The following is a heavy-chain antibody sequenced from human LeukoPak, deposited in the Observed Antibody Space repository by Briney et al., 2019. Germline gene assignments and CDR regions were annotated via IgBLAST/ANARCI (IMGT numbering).Heavy chain of an antibody. CDR1: GYTFTGYY. Sequence: GASVKVSCKASGYTFTGYYMHWVRQAPGQGREWMGWINPNSGGTNYAQKFQGRVTMTRDTSISTAYMELSRLRSDDTAVYYCARALGYSSSWYVYWGQGTLVTVSS. CDR3: ARALGYSSSWYVY. J-gene: IGHJ4*02. CDR2: INPNSGGT. D-gene: IGHD6-13*01. V-gene: IGHV1-2*02.